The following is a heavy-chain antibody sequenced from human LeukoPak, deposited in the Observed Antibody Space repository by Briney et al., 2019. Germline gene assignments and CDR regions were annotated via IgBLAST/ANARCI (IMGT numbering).Heavy chain of an antibody. Sequence: PSETLSPTCTVSGGSISSYYWSWIRQPPGKGLEWIGYIYYSGSTNYNPSLKSRVTISVDTSKNQFSLKLSSVTAADTAVYYCARYQYSSGWYYFDYWGQGTLVTVSS. CDR1: GGSISSYY. CDR2: IYYSGST. D-gene: IGHD6-19*01. CDR3: ARYQYSSGWYYFDY. V-gene: IGHV4-59*01. J-gene: IGHJ4*02.